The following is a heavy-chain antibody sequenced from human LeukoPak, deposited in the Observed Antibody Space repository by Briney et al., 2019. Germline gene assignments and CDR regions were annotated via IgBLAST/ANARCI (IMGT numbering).Heavy chain of an antibody. CDR2: INHSGST. CDR1: GGSFSGYC. V-gene: IGHV4-34*01. J-gene: IGHJ4*02. CDR3: ATLWGNEIDY. D-gene: IGHD3-10*01. Sequence: PSETLSLTCAVYGGSFSGYCWSWIRQPPGKGLEWIGEINHSGSTNYNPSLKSRVTISVDTSKNQFSLKLSSVTAADTAVYYCATLWGNEIDYWGQGTLVTVSS.